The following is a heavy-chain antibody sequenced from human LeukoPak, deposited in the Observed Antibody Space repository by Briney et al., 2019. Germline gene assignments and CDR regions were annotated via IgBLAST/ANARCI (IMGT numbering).Heavy chain of an antibody. CDR3: ARWKSSSWYYYYGMDV. J-gene: IGHJ6*02. V-gene: IGHV1-8*01. CDR2: MNPNSGNT. Sequence: ASVKVSCKASGYTFTSYDINWVRQATGQGLEWMGWMNPNSGNTGYAQKFQGRVTMTRNTSISTAYMELSSLRSEDTAVYYCARWKSSSWYYYYGMDVWGQGTTVTVSS. D-gene: IGHD6-13*01. CDR1: GYTFTSYD.